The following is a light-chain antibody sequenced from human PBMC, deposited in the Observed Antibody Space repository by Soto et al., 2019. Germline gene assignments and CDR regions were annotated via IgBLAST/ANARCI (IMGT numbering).Light chain of an antibody. CDR3: QQYKNWPPLT. V-gene: IGKV3-15*01. J-gene: IGKJ4*01. Sequence: EIVMTQSPATVSVSRGETATLSCRASQSVSYNLAWYQQKPGQGLRLLIYGAFTRATGIPARFSGSGSGTEFTLTISSLQSEDFAVYYCQQYKNWPPLTFGGGTKVEIK. CDR2: GAF. CDR1: QSVSYN.